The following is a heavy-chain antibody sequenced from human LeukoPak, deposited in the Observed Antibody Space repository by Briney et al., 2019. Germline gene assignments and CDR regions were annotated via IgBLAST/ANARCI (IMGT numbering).Heavy chain of an antibody. CDR2: IIPIFGTA. CDR1: GGTFSSYA. D-gene: IGHD2-21*01. V-gene: IGHV1-69*01. CDR3: ARVSSGDFDY. Sequence: GASVKLSCKASGGTFSSYAISWVGQARGQGLEWMGGIIPIFGTANYAQKSQGRVTITADESTSTAYMELSSRRSEDTAVYFCARVSSGDFDYWGQGTLVTVSS. J-gene: IGHJ4*02.